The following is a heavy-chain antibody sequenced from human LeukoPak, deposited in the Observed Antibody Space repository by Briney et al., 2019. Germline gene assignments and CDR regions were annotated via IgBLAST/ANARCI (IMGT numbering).Heavy chain of an antibody. V-gene: IGHV1-69*05. Sequence: ASVKVSCKASGGTFSSYAISWVRQAPGQGLEWMGGIIPIFGTANYAQKFQGRVTITTDESTSTAYMELSSLRSEDTAVYYCAREKPVGARSFDYWGQGTLVTVSS. D-gene: IGHD1-26*01. CDR1: GGTFSSYA. CDR3: AREKPVGARSFDY. CDR2: IIPIFGTA. J-gene: IGHJ4*02.